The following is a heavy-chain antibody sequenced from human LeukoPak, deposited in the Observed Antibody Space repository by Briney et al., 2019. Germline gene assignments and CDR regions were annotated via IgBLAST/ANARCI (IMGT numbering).Heavy chain of an antibody. CDR2: IYWNDDK. V-gene: IGHV2-5*01. CDR3: VKRTRGWFDP. D-gene: IGHD6-25*01. J-gene: IGHJ5*02. CDR1: GFSLSTSGVG. Sequence: SGPTLVKPTQTLTLTCTFSGFSLSTSGVGVGWIRQPPGKALEWLALIYWNDDKRYSPSLKSRLTIAKDTSKNQVVLTMTNMDPVDTATYYCVKRTRGWFDPWGQGTLVTVSS.